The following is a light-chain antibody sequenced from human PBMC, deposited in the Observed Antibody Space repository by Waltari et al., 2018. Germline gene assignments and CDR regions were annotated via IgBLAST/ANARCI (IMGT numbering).Light chain of an antibody. CDR2: DAA. CDR1: QNVGNS. J-gene: IGKJ4*01. V-gene: IGKV3-11*01. CDR3: QQSYSTPLT. Sequence: ENVLTQSPATLSLSPGEAATLSCRASQNVGNSLAWYQHKPGQAPRLLIYDAANRASGIPARFSGSGSGTDFTLTISSLQPEDFATYYCQQSYSTPLTFGGGTKVEIK.